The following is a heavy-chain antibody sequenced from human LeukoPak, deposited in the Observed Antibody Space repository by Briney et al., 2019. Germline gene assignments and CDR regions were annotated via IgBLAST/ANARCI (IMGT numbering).Heavy chain of an antibody. Sequence: GGSLRLSCAASGFTFDDYAMHWVRHAPGKGLEWVSGISWNSGSIGYADSVKGRFTISRDNAKNSLYLQMNSLRAEDMALYYCAKGLEQLFAGGDAFDIWGQGTMVTVSS. CDR1: GFTFDDYA. V-gene: IGHV3-9*03. D-gene: IGHD6-6*01. CDR2: ISWNSGSI. CDR3: AKGLEQLFAGGDAFDI. J-gene: IGHJ3*02.